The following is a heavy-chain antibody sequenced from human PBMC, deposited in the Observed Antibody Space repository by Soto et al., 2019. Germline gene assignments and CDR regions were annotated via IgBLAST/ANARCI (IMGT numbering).Heavy chain of an antibody. V-gene: IGHV3-7*01. CDR3: SRSLDY. J-gene: IGHJ4*02. CDR1: GFTFSTYW. CDR2: INQDGSEK. Sequence: GGSLRLSCAASGFTFSTYWMDWVRQAPGKGLEWVANINQDGSEKHFVDSVKGQFTISRDNAKNSLYLEMSSLTAEDSALYYCSRSLDYWGQGTLVTVSS.